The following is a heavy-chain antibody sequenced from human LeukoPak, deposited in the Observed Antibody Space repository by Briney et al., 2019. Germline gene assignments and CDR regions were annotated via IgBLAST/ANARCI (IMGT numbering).Heavy chain of an antibody. J-gene: IGHJ4*02. V-gene: IGHV3-43*01. CDR1: GFIFDDHN. CDR3: AKGGLWSYYSDY. CDR2: ISYDGRSA. Sequence: GGSLRLSCVASGFIFDDHNMHWVRQVPGKGLEWVSLISYDGRSAYYADSLRGRFTISRDNAKNSLYLQMNSLRAEDTALYYCAKGGLWSYYSDYWGQGTLVTVSS. D-gene: IGHD4/OR15-4a*01.